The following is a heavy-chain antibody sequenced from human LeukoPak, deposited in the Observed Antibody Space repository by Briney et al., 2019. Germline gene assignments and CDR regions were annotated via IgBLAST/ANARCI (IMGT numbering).Heavy chain of an antibody. CDR2: IYYSGST. V-gene: IGHV4-31*03. D-gene: IGHD3-22*01. Sequence: SQTLSLTCTVSAGSISSGGYYWSWIRQHPGKGLEWIGYIYYSGSTYYNPSLKSRVTISVDTSKNQFSLKLSSVTAADTAVYYCARDRDYYDSSGYGTWGQGTLVTVSS. J-gene: IGHJ5*02. CDR3: ARDRDYYDSSGYGT. CDR1: AGSISSGGYY.